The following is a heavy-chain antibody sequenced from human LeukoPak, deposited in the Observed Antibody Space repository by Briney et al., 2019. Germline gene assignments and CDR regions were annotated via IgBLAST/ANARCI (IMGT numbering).Heavy chain of an antibody. CDR2: ISGGGPNT. CDR1: GFTFSNYA. V-gene: IGHV3-23*01. Sequence: GGSLRLSCAASGFTFSNYAMSWVRQAPGKGLEWVSVISGGGPNTYYADPVRGRFTISRDNSKDTMYLQMNSLRDEDTAVYFCAKAVTPNCFDPWGQGTLVTVSS. CDR3: AKAVTPNCFDP. D-gene: IGHD4-17*01. J-gene: IGHJ5*02.